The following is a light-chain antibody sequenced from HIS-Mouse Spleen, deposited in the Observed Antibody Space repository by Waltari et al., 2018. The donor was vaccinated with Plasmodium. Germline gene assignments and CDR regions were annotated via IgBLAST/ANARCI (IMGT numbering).Light chain of an antibody. Sequence: EIVMTQSPATLSVSPGERATLSCRASQSVSSNVAWYQQKPGQAPRLLIYGASTRATGTATRFSGSGSRTEFTLTISSLQSEDVAVYYCQQYNNWSFTFGPGTKVDIK. J-gene: IGKJ3*01. V-gene: IGKV3-15*01. CDR1: QSVSSN. CDR3: QQYNNWSFT. CDR2: GAS.